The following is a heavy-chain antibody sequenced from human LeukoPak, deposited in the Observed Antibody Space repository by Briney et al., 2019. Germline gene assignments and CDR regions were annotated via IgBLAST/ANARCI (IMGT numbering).Heavy chain of an antibody. CDR2: INHSGST. CDR3: ARQHWGSGYFDY. V-gene: IGHV4-34*01. J-gene: IGHJ4*02. Sequence: SETLSLTCAVYGGSFSGYYWSWIRQPPGKGLEWIGEINHSGSTNYNPSLKSRVTISVGTSKNQFSLKLSSVTAADTAVYYCARQHWGSGYFDYWGQGTLVTVSS. CDR1: GGSFSGYY. D-gene: IGHD7-27*01.